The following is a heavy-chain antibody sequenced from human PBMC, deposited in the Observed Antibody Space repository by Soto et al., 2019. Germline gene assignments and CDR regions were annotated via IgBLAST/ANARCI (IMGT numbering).Heavy chain of an antibody. CDR1: GYSFTSYW. CDR3: ARGPVLGSYDTYYYYGMDV. Sequence: LGESLKISCKGSGYSFTSYWIGRARQMPGKGLEWMGIIYPGDSDTRYSPSFQGQVTISADKSISTAYLQWSSLKASDTAVYYCARGPVLGSYDTYYYYGMDVWGQGTTVTVSS. CDR2: IYPGDSDT. D-gene: IGHD1-26*01. V-gene: IGHV5-51*01. J-gene: IGHJ6*02.